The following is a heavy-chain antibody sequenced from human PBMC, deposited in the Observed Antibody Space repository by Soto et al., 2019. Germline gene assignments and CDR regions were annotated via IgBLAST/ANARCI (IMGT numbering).Heavy chain of an antibody. CDR1: GGSISSGGYN. V-gene: IGHV4-31*03. Sequence: QVQLQESGPGLVKPSQTLSLTCTVSGGSISSGGYNWSWIRQHPGKGLEWIGYIYYSGSTYYNPTLKSRVTISVDTSKNQFSLKLSSVTAADTAVYYCARDRNLNAAAGTYYYYGMDVWGQGTTVTVSS. CDR3: ARDRNLNAAAGTYYYYGMDV. D-gene: IGHD6-13*01. J-gene: IGHJ6*02. CDR2: IYYSGST.